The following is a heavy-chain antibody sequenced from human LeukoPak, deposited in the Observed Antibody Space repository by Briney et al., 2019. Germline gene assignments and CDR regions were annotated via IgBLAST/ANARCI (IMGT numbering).Heavy chain of an antibody. Sequence: GSSVKVSCKASGGTFSSYAISWVRQAPGQGLEWMGRIIPIFGTANYAQKFQGRVTITTDESTSTAYMELSSLRSEDTAVYYCARDTDNVIVGAYKLGYWGQGTLVTVSS. D-gene: IGHD1-26*01. J-gene: IGHJ4*02. CDR1: GGTFSSYA. CDR2: IIPIFGTA. V-gene: IGHV1-69*05. CDR3: ARDTDNVIVGAYKLGY.